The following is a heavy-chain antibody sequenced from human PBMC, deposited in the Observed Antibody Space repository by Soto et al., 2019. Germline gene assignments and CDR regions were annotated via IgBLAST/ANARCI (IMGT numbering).Heavy chain of an antibody. J-gene: IGHJ5*02. D-gene: IGHD3-22*01. V-gene: IGHV1-24*01. Sequence: QVQLVQSGAEVKKPGASVKVSCKVSGYTLTELSMHWVRQAPGKGLEWMGGFDPEDGETIYAQKFQGRVTMTEDTAXDXXYREMSSLGSADTAVYYCATGLVYDSSGYFNWFDPWGQGTLVTVSS. CDR1: GYTLTELS. CDR3: ATGLVYDSSGYFNWFDP. CDR2: FDPEDGET.